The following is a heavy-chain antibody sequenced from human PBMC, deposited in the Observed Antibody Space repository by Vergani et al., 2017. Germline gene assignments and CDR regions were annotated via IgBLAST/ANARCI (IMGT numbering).Heavy chain of an antibody. CDR3: ARDPGMTTVTTAPFDY. Sequence: EVQLVESGGGLVQPGGSLRLSCAASGFTFSSYWMSWVRQAPGKGLEWVANIKQDGREKYYADSVKGRLTISRENAKNSLYLQMNSLRAEDTAVYYCARDPGMTTVTTAPFDYWGQGTLVTVSS. CDR1: GFTFSSYW. V-gene: IGHV3-7*01. CDR2: IKQDGREK. D-gene: IGHD4-17*01. J-gene: IGHJ4*02.